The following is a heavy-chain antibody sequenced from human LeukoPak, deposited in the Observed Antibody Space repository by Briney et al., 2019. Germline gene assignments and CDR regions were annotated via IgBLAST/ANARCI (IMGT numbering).Heavy chain of an antibody. Sequence: PSETLSLTCTVSGGSISSYYWSWIRQPPGKGLEWIGYIYYSGSTNYNPSLKSRVTISVDTSKNQFSLKLSSVTAADTAVYYCARVVRIRHNTWFDPRGQGTLVTVSS. D-gene: IGHD2-21*01. CDR3: ARVVRIRHNTWFDP. V-gene: IGHV4-59*01. CDR1: GGSISSYY. CDR2: IYYSGST. J-gene: IGHJ5*02.